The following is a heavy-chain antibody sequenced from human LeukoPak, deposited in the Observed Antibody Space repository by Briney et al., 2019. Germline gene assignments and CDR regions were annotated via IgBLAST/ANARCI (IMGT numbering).Heavy chain of an antibody. CDR3: ARDLDRRIQGSIDY. D-gene: IGHD5-18*01. CDR2: INPNSGGT. Sequence: GASVKVSCKASGYTFTGYYMHWVRQAPGQGLEWMGWINPNSGGTNYAQKFQGRVTMTRDTSISTAYMELSRLRSDDTAVYYCARDLDRRIQGSIDYWGQGTLVTVSS. V-gene: IGHV1-2*02. CDR1: GYTFTGYY. J-gene: IGHJ4*02.